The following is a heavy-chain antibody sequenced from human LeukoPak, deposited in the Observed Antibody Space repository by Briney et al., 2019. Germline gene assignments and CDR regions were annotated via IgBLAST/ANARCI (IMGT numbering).Heavy chain of an antibody. CDR2: VYYSGST. Sequence: PSETLSLTCTVSGGSISPYYWSWIRQPPGKGLEWIGYVYYSGSTNYNSSLRSRVTISVDKSKNQFSLKLSSVTAADTAVYYCASNYCSSTSCYKPYYYYGMDVWGQGTTVTVSS. CDR1: GGSISPYY. V-gene: IGHV4-59*12. J-gene: IGHJ6*02. CDR3: ASNYCSSTSCYKPYYYYGMDV. D-gene: IGHD2-2*01.